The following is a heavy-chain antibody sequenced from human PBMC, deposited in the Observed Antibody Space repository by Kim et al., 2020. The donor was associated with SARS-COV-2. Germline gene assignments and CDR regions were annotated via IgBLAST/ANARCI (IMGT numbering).Heavy chain of an antibody. CDR3: ARDSGYIDL. J-gene: IGHJ5*02. Sequence: SETLSLTCAVYGDSIRNYYWSWLRQSAGKGLEWIGRIYTTGSTNYNPSLKSRVTMSVDTSNNHFSLNLYSVTAADTAVYFCARDSGYIDLWGQGTLVT. CDR2: IYTTGST. V-gene: IGHV4-4*07. D-gene: IGHD5-12*01. CDR1: GDSIRNYY.